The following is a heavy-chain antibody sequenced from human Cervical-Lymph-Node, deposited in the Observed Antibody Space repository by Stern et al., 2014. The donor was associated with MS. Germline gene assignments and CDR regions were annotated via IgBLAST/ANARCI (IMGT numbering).Heavy chain of an antibody. CDR3: AKGKTVTGAGYGIDV. Sequence: EVQLVQSGGGLVQPGGSLRLSCAASGFTFPSYAMSWVRQAPGKGLECISAISGSGGNTFYADSVKGRLTISRDNSKNMVYLQMNSLRAEDTALYYCAKGKTVTGAGYGIDVWGQGTTVAVSS. D-gene: IGHD6-19*01. J-gene: IGHJ6*02. CDR2: ISGSGGNT. CDR1: GFTFPSYA. V-gene: IGHV3-23*04.